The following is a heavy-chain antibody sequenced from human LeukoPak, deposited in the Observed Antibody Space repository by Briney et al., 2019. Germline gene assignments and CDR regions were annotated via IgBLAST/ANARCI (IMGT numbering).Heavy chain of an antibody. D-gene: IGHD3-16*02. V-gene: IGHV1-24*01. J-gene: IGHJ4*02. CDR3: ARLSSTSIWLLDY. Sequence: ASVKVSCKVSGYTLSELSMHWVRQAPGKGLQWMGGFDPEDDVTIYAPKFQGRVTFSRDTSATTADMEVSRLNFEDSAVYYCARLSSTSIWLLDYWGLGTLVTVSS. CDR2: FDPEDDVT. CDR1: GYTLSELS.